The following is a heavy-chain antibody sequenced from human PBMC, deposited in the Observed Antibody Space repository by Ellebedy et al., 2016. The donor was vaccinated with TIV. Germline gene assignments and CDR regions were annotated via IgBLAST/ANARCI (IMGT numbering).Heavy chain of an antibody. CDR1: GGSISSGGYY. V-gene: IGHV4-31*03. CDR2: IYYSGST. D-gene: IGHD3-22*01. J-gene: IGHJ4*02. CDR3: ARDAYYYDTTGFYLTDC. Sequence: SETLSLXXTVSGGSISSGGYYWSWIRQHPGKGLEWIGYIYYSGSTYYNPSLKSRVTISVDTSKNQFSLKLSSVTAADTAVYYCARDAYYYDTTGFYLTDCWGQGTLVTVSS.